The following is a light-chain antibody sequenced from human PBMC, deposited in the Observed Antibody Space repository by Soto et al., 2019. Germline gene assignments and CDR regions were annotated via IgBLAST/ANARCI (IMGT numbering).Light chain of an antibody. V-gene: IGLV1-47*02. Sequence: QSVLTQPPSASGTPGQKVFISCSGSSSNIGGTNYAYWYQQLPGAAPKLLMHSNNLRPSGVPERISGSKFGTAASLAISGLRSEDEADYYCQSYDSSLSALFGTGTKLTVL. CDR3: QSYDSSLSAL. CDR2: SNN. J-gene: IGLJ1*01. CDR1: SSNIGGTNY.